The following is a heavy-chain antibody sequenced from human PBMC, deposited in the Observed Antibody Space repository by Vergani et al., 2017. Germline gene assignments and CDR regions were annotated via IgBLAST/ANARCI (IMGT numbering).Heavy chain of an antibody. V-gene: IGHV4-39*02. Sequence: QLQLQESGPGLVKPSETLSLTCTVSGGSISSSSYYWGWIRQPPGKGLEWIGSIYYSGSTYYNPSLKSRVTISVDTSKNQFSLKLSSVTAADPAVYYCARERLTAVAANWYFDLWGRGTLVTVSS. CDR2: IYYSGST. CDR3: ARERLTAVAANWYFDL. CDR1: GGSISSSSYY. J-gene: IGHJ2*01. D-gene: IGHD2-15*01.